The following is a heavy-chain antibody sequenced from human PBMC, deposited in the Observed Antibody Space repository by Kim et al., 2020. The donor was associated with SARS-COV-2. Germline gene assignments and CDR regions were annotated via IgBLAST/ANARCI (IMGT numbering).Heavy chain of an antibody. CDR1: GGSVSSRTYC. CDR3: ARSEYYGSGTLAKYGMDV. V-gene: IGHV4-61*01. CDR2: IFYSGST. J-gene: IGHJ6*02. D-gene: IGHD3-10*01. Sequence: SETLSLTCTVSGGSVSSRTYCWTWIRQTPGIGLEYIGHIFYSGSTNHNPSLESRVTISLDTSKNLLSLKLSSVTAADTAVYYCARSEYYGSGTLAKYGMDVWGQGTTVTVSS.